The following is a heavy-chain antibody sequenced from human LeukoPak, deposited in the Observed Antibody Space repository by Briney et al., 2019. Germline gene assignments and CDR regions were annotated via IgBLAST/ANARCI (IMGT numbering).Heavy chain of an antibody. D-gene: IGHD3-16*01. J-gene: IGHJ4*02. CDR3: AKELKLTPFDY. CDR1: GLSISDSG. CDR2: IQSDGSDE. Sequence: PGGSLRLSCAASGLSISDSGIHWVRQAPGKGLEWVSFIQSDGSDEFYADSVKGRFTISRDNSRNTVFLQMNSLRAEDTAVYYCAKELKLTPFDYWGQGTLVAVSS. V-gene: IGHV3-30*02.